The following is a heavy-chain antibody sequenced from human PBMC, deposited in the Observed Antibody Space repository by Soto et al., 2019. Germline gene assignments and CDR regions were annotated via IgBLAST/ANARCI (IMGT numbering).Heavy chain of an antibody. V-gene: IGHV3-21*06. CDR1: GFTFTRYS. Sequence: GGSLRLSCAASGFTFTRYSMNWVRQAPGKGLEWVSSISSTTNYIYYGDSMKGRFTISRDNAKNSLYLEMNSLRAEDTAVYYCARESEDLTSNFDYWGQVTLVTVSS. CDR3: ARESEDLTSNFDY. J-gene: IGHJ4*02. CDR2: ISSTTNYI.